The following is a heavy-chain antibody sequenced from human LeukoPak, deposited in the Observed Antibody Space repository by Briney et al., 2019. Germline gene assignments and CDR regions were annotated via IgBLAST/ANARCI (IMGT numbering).Heavy chain of an antibody. CDR2: INPNSGGT. CDR3: ARGLTIFGVVMVDGNWFDP. J-gene: IGHJ5*02. Sequence: ASVKVSCKASGYTFTGYYMHWVRQAPGQGLEWMGWINPNSGGTNYAQKFQGRVTMTRDTSISTAYMELSRLRSDDTAVYYCARGLTIFGVVMVDGNWFDPWGQGTLVTVSS. V-gene: IGHV1-2*02. D-gene: IGHD3-3*01. CDR1: GYTFTGYY.